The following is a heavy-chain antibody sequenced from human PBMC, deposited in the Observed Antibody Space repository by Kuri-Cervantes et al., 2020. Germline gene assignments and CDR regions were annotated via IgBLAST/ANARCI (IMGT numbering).Heavy chain of an antibody. CDR3: ARHYYYGSGSYRPVFSVYYFDY. CDR2: IYYSGST. J-gene: IGHJ4*02. CDR1: GGSISSSSYY. D-gene: IGHD3-10*01. V-gene: IGHV4-39*01. Sequence: SETLSLTCTVSGGSISSSSYYWGWIRQPPGKGLEWIGSIYYSGSTYYNPSLKSRVTISVDTSKNQFSLKLSSVTAADTAVYYCARHYYYGSGSYRPVFSVYYFDYWGQGTLVTVSS.